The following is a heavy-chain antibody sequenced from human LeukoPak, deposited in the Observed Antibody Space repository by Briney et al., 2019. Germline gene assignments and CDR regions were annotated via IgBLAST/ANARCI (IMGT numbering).Heavy chain of an antibody. Sequence: SETLSLTCTVSGGSINSYYWSWIRQPPGKGLEWIGYIYYSGSTNYNPSLKSRVTISVDTSKNQFSLRLSSVTAADTAVYYCARVSISGSRLNWFDPWGQGTLVTVSS. J-gene: IGHJ5*02. V-gene: IGHV4-59*01. CDR3: ARVSISGSRLNWFDP. CDR2: IYYSGST. D-gene: IGHD1-26*01. CDR1: GGSINSYY.